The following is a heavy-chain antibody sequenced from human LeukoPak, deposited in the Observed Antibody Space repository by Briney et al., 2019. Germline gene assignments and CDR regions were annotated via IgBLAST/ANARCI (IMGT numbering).Heavy chain of an antibody. D-gene: IGHD3-9*01. CDR2: INSDGSST. Sequence: PGRSLRLSCAASGFTFSSYWMHWVRQAPGKGLVWVSRINSDGSSTSYADSVKGRFTISRDNAKNTLYLQMNSLRAEDTAVYYCARDRGYYDILTGSKTGYWGQGTLVTVSS. V-gene: IGHV3-74*01. J-gene: IGHJ4*02. CDR1: GFTFSSYW. CDR3: ARDRGYYDILTGSKTGY.